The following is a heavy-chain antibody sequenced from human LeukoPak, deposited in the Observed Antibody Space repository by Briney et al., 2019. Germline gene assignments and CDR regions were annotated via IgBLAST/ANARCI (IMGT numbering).Heavy chain of an antibody. J-gene: IGHJ4*02. CDR3: VSSSWYEGAFDY. CDR1: GGTFSSYA. V-gene: IGHV1-69*01. CDR2: IIPIFGTA. D-gene: IGHD6-13*01. Sequence: SVKVSCKASGGTFSSYAISWVRQAPGQGLEWMGGIIPIFGTANYAQKFQGRVTITADESTSTAYMELSSLRSEDTAVYYCVSSSWYEGAFDYWGQGTLVTVSS.